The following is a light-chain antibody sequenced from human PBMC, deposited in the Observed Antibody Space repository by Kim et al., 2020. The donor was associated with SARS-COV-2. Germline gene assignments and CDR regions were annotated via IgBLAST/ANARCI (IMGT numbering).Light chain of an antibody. J-gene: IGKJ2*03. Sequence: SAALNAKSSQTILYNANNKNYLAWYHQKPGQPPKVLIYWASTRESGVHARFSGSGSGPDFTLTISSLQAEDVAVYYCHQDYSSTPSFGQGTKLEI. CDR2: WAS. CDR1: QTILYNANNKNY. V-gene: IGKV4-1*01. CDR3: HQDYSSTPS.